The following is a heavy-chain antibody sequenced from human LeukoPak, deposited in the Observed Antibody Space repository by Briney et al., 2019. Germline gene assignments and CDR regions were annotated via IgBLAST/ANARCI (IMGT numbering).Heavy chain of an antibody. V-gene: IGHV1-46*01. CDR1: GYTFTSYY. J-gene: IGHJ1*01. Sequence: ASVKVSCKASGYTFTSYYMHWVRQAPGHGLEWMGIINPSGGSTSYAQKFQGGGTMTRDTSTSTVYMEPSSLRSEDTAVYYCARANYGDYDAEYFQHWGQGTLVTVSS. CDR2: INPSGGST. CDR3: ARANYGDYDAEYFQH. D-gene: IGHD4-17*01.